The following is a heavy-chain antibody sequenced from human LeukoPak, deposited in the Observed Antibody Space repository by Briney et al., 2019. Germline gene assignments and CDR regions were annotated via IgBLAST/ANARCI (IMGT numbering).Heavy chain of an antibody. D-gene: IGHD2-15*01. J-gene: IGHJ3*02. CDR1: GGSISSGDYY. V-gene: IGHV4-30-4*08. Sequence: SETLSLTCTVSGGSISSGDYYWRWIRQPPGKGLEWIGYIYYSGSTYYNPSLKSRITISVDTSKNQFSLKLSSVTAADTAVYYCAREAFCSGGGCYSERAYDIWGQGTMVTVSS. CDR2: IYYSGST. CDR3: AREAFCSGGGCYSERAYDI.